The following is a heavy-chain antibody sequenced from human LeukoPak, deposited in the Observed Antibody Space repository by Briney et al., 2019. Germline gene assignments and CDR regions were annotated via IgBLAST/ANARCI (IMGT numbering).Heavy chain of an antibody. Sequence: TSETLSLTCTVSGGSISSSSYYWGWIRQPPGKGLEWIGSIYYSGSTYYNPSLKSRVTISVDTSKNQFSLKLSSVTAADTAVYYCARPNYYDSSGSPLAFDIWGQGTMVTVSS. CDR1: GGSISSSSYY. V-gene: IGHV4-39*01. CDR3: ARPNYYDSSGSPLAFDI. D-gene: IGHD3-22*01. CDR2: IYYSGST. J-gene: IGHJ3*02.